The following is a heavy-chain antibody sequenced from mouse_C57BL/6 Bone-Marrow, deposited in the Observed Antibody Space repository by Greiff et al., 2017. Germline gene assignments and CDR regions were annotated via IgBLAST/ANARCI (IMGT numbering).Heavy chain of an antibody. CDR2: IDPENGDT. J-gene: IGHJ2*01. V-gene: IGHV14-4*01. D-gene: IGHD1-1*01. CDR3: TILYGSSS. Sequence: EVKLEESGAELVRPGASVKLSCTASGFNIKDDYMHWVKQRPEQGLEWIGWIDPENGDTEYASKFQGKATITADTSSNTAYLQLSSLTSEDTAVYYCTILYGSSSWGQGTTLTVSS. CDR1: GFNIKDDY.